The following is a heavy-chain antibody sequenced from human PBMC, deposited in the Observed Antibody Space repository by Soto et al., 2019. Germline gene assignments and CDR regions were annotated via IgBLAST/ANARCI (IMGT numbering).Heavy chain of an antibody. CDR2: IKSKTDGGTT. J-gene: IGHJ4*02. CDR3: TTDGDCGGDCPIDY. Sequence: GGSLRLSCAASGFTFSNAWMSWVRQAPGKGLEWVGRIKSKTDGGTTDYAAPVKGRFTISRDDSKNTLYLQMNSLKTEDTAVYYCTTDGDCGGDCPIDYWGQGTLVTVSS. CDR1: GFTFSNAW. V-gene: IGHV3-15*01. D-gene: IGHD2-21*02.